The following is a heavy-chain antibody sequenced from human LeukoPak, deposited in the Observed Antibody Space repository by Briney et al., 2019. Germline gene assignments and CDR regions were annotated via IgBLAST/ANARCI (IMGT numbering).Heavy chain of an antibody. D-gene: IGHD2-21*02. Sequence: PGGSLRLSCAASGFPVSSYYMSWVRQAPGKGLEWVASIKEDGSDKYYVDSVKGRFTISRDSAKNSLFLQMNSLRAEDTAVYYCARDQWRLFDYWGQGTLVTVSS. V-gene: IGHV3-7*04. CDR1: GFPVSSYY. CDR3: ARDQWRLFDY. J-gene: IGHJ4*02. CDR2: IKEDGSDK.